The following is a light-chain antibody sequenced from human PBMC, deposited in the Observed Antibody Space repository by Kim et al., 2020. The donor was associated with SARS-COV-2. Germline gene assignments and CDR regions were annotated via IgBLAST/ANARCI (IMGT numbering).Light chain of an antibody. Sequence: SQGERATLSCRVSQTINNKLVGYQQTPGQAPRLLIYDATVRATGIPARFIGSGSETDFTLTINSLQSEDFAVYYCQLSNNWPPLTFGQGTKVDIK. J-gene: IGKJ1*01. CDR3: QLSNNWPPLT. CDR2: DAT. CDR1: QTINNK. V-gene: IGKV3-15*01.